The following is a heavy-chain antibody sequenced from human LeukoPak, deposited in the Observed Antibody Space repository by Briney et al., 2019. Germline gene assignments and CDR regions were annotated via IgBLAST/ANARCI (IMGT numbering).Heavy chain of an antibody. CDR2: ISGSGGST. CDR3: AKDVDILPLYYFDY. V-gene: IGHV3-23*01. CDR1: GFTFSSYA. Sequence: GGSLGLSCAASGFTFSSYAMSWVRQAPGKGLEWVSAISGSGGSTYYADSVKGRFTISRDNSKNTLSLQMNSLRAEDTAVYYCAKDVDILPLYYFDYWGQGTLVTVSS. D-gene: IGHD5-12*01. J-gene: IGHJ4*02.